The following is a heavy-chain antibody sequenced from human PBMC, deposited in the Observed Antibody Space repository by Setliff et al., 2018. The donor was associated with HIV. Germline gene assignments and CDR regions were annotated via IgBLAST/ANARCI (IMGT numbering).Heavy chain of an antibody. CDR1: GFTFSSYG. CDR3: AKDRSNYYYYMDV. CDR2: IWYDGSKK. J-gene: IGHJ6*03. Sequence: GGSLRLSCAASGFTFSSYGMNWVRQAPGKGLEWVAIIWYDGSKKYYADSVKGRFTISRDNSKNTLYLQMNSLRAEDTAVYYCAKDRSNYYYYMDVWGKGTTVTVS. V-gene: IGHV3-33*06.